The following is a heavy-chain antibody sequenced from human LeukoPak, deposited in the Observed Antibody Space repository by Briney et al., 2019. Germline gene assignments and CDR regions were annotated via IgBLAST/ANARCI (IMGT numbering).Heavy chain of an antibody. CDR1: GYTFTGYY. J-gene: IGHJ4*02. Sequence: ASVKVSCKACGYTFTGYYMHWLRQAPGQGLEWMGWINPNSGGTNYAQKFQGRVTMTRDTSISTAYMELSRLRSDDTAVYYCARVSTIFGVAHFDYWGQGTLVTVSS. CDR3: ARVSTIFGVAHFDY. D-gene: IGHD3-3*01. V-gene: IGHV1-2*02. CDR2: INPNSGGT.